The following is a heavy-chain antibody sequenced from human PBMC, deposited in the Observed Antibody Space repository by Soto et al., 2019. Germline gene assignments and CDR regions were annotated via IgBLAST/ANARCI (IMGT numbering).Heavy chain of an antibody. CDR3: ARVIDY. CDR2: IKHSGSA. V-gene: IGHV4-34*01. Sequence: QVLLQQWGAGRLKPSETLSLTCAVYGGSFIDYSWGWIRQSPGTGLEWIGEIKHSGSANYNPSPKSRVTISVDTSKNQFSLKLYSMTAADAAVYYCARVIDYWSQGTLVTASS. J-gene: IGHJ4*02. CDR1: GGSFIDYS.